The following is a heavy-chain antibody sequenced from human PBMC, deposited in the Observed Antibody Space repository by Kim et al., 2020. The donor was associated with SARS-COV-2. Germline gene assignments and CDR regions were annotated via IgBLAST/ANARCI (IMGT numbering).Heavy chain of an antibody. D-gene: IGHD2-2*01. J-gene: IGHJ4*02. Sequence: VKGRFTISRDNAKNSQYLQMNSLRDEDTAVYYCAREGRCSSTSCQKPFDYWGQGTLVTVSS. V-gene: IGHV3-48*02. CDR3: AREGRCSSTSCQKPFDY.